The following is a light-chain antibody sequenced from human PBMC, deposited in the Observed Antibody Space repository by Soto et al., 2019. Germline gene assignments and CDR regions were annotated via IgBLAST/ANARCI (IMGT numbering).Light chain of an antibody. V-gene: IGLV2-14*01. CDR2: EVS. J-gene: IGLJ2*01. Sequence: QSVLTQPASVSGSPGQSITISCTGTSSDVGGYNYVSWYQQHPGKAPKLMIYEVSNRPSGVSNRFSGSKSGNTASLTISGLLAEDEADYYCSSYTSSSTYVVFGGGTKLTVL. CDR1: SSDVGGYNY. CDR3: SSYTSSSTYVV.